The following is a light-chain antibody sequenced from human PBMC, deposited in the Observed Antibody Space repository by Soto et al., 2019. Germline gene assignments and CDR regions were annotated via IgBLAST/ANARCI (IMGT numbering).Light chain of an antibody. J-gene: IGKJ1*01. Sequence: AIQMTQFPSSLSASVRDRVTVTCRASQDIRIDLGWYQQKPGKAPKLLIYAASSLQGGVPSRFSGSGSGTQFLLTISRLQPEDVATYYCLQNYIYPWTFGQGTKVEIK. CDR3: LQNYIYPWT. CDR2: AAS. V-gene: IGKV1-6*01. CDR1: QDIRID.